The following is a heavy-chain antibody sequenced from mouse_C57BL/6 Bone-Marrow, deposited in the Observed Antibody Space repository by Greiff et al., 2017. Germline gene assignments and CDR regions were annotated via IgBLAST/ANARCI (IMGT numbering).Heavy chain of an antibody. CDR2: ISSGGSYT. CDR1: GFTFSSYG. V-gene: IGHV5-6*03. J-gene: IGHJ4*01. D-gene: IGHD1-1*01. CDR3: ARRGNKVEASAFDY. Sequence: DVKLQESGGGLVKPGGSLKLSCAASGFTFSSYGMHWVRQTPDKRLEWVATISSGGSYTYYPDSVKGRFTISRDNAKNTLYMQMSRLKSEDTAMYYCARRGNKVEASAFDYWGQGTSVTVSA.